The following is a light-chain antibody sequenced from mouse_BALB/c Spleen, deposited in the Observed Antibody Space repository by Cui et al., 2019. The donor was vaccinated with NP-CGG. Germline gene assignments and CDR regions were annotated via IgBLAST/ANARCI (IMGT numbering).Light chain of an antibody. CDR3: ALWYSNHWV. CDR1: TGAVTTSNY. J-gene: IGLJ1*01. Sequence: AGVTQESALTTLPGETVTLTCRSSTGAVTTSNYANWVQEKPDHLFTGLIGGTNNRAPGVPARFSGSLIGDKAALTITGAQTEDEAIYFCALWYSNHWVFGGGTKLTVL. CDR2: GTN. V-gene: IGLV1*01.